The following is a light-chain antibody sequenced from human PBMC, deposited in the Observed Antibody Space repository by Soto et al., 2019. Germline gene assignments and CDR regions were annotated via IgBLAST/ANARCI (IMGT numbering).Light chain of an antibody. J-gene: IGKJ3*01. V-gene: IGKV3-15*01. Sequence: EIVMTQSPATLSVSPGERATLTCRASQSVRSNLAWYQQKPGQAPRLLIYGAFTRATGIPARFSGSGSGPEFTLTTSSLQSEDFAGYYCPQYNSWRLFFGPETKVDIK. CDR1: QSVRSN. CDR3: PQYNSWRLF. CDR2: GAF.